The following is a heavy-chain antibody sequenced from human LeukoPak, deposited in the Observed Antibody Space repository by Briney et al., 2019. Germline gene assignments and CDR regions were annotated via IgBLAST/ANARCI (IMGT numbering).Heavy chain of an antibody. CDR2: IYYSGST. CDR1: GGSISSSSYY. CDR3: VRHGGGYCSGGSCYVDY. J-gene: IGHJ4*02. Sequence: PSETPSLTCTVSGGSISSSSYYWGWIRQPPGKGLEWIGSIYYSGSTYYNPSLKSRVTISVDTSKNQFSLKVTSVTAADTAVYYCVRHGGGYCSGGSCYVDYWGQGTLVTVSS. V-gene: IGHV4-39*01. D-gene: IGHD2-15*01.